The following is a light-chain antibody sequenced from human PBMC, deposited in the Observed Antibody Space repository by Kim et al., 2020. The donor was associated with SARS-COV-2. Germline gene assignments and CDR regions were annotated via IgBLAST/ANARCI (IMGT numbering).Light chain of an antibody. Sequence: QRVTISCTGNSSNMGAGYDAHWFQQLPGRAPKLLIYDNTNRPSGVSDRFSGSKSGTSASLAITGLQAEDEADYYCQSYDTSLTAWVFGGGTQLTVL. V-gene: IGLV1-40*01. CDR2: DNT. J-gene: IGLJ3*02. CDR1: SSNMGAGYD. CDR3: QSYDTSLTAWV.